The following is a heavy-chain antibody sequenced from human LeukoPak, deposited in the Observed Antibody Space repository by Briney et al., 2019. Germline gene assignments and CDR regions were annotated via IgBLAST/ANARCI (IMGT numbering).Heavy chain of an antibody. J-gene: IGHJ6*02. CDR2: INPSGGST. V-gene: IGHV1-46*01. CDR3: ARAPAVAAAGSYYYYGMDV. CDR1: GYTFTSYG. Sequence: ASVKVSCKASGYTFTSYGISWVRQAPGQGLEWMGIINPSGGSTSYAQKFQGRVTMTRDTSTSTVYMELSSLRSEDTAVYYCARAPAVAAAGSYYYYGMDVWGQGTTVTVSS. D-gene: IGHD6-13*01.